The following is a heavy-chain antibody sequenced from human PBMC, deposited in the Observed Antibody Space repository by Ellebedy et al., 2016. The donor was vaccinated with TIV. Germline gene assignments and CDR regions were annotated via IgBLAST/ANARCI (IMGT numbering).Heavy chain of an antibody. Sequence: SETLSLXXTVSGGSISSYYWSWIRQPPGKGLEWIGYIYYSGSTYYNPSLKSRVTISVDTSKNQFSLKLSSVTAADTAVYYCARHQGGSYYPGYWGQGTLVTVSS. CDR3: ARHQGGSYYPGY. J-gene: IGHJ4*02. CDR2: IYYSGST. V-gene: IGHV4-59*08. CDR1: GGSISSYY. D-gene: IGHD1-26*01.